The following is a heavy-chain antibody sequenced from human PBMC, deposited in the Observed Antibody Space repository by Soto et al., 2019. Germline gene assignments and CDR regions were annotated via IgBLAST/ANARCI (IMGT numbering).Heavy chain of an antibody. CDR1: GYMFSTYD. CDR2: LNPNSGKT. CDR3: ARDHRYNWNDEGWFDP. J-gene: IGHJ5*02. D-gene: IGHD1-20*01. Sequence: QVQLVQSGAEVKKPGASVKVSCKASGYMFSTYDINWVRQAPGQGLEWVGWLNPNSGKTDYAQKFQGRVAMTRNTSINTAYVELSSLGSDDTAVYYCARDHRYNWNDEGWFDPWGQGTLVTVSS. V-gene: IGHV1-8*01.